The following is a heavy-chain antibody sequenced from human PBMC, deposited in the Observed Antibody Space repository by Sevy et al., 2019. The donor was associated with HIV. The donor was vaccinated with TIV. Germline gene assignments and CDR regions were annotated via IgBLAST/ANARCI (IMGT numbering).Heavy chain of an antibody. CDR2: IYYSGST. J-gene: IGHJ6*02. Sequence: SETLSLTCTVSGGSISRYYWSWIRQPPGKGLEWIGYIYYSGSTNYNPSLKSRVTISVDTSKNQFSLNLKSVTAADTAVYYCARQAGIVARYGMDVWGQGTTVTVSS. D-gene: IGHD6-13*01. V-gene: IGHV4-59*08. CDR3: ARQAGIVARYGMDV. CDR1: GGSISRYY.